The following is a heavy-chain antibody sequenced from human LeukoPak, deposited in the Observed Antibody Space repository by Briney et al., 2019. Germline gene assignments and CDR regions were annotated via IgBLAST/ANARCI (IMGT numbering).Heavy chain of an antibody. J-gene: IGHJ4*02. V-gene: IGHV3-49*04. CDR1: GITFADYA. CDR2: IRGKAHGGTT. Sequence: GRSLRLSCTASGITFADYAMNWVRQAPGKGLEWVGFIRGKAHGGTTEYAAFVNGSITISTDDSNSVAYLQMNRLKNEDTAVYYWTRDRNRDWNWGYFDSWGQGTLVTVSS. CDR3: TRDRNRDWNWGYFDS. D-gene: IGHD1-7*01.